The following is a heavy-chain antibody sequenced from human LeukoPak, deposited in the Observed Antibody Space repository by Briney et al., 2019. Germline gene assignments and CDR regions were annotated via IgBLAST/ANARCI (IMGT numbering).Heavy chain of an antibody. CDR2: ISGSGGST. CDR3: AGGYSYGYYIIVSYYFDY. CDR1: GFTFSSYA. Sequence: GGSLRLSCAASGFTFSSYAMSWVRQAPGKGLEWVSAISGSGGSTYYADSVKGRFTISRDNSKNTLYLQMNSLRAEDTAVYYCAGGYSYGYYIIVSYYFDYWGQGALVTVSS. J-gene: IGHJ4*02. D-gene: IGHD5-18*01. V-gene: IGHV3-23*01.